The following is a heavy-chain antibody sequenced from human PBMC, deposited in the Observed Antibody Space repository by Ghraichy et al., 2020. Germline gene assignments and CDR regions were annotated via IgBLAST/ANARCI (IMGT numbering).Heavy chain of an antibody. J-gene: IGHJ4*02. CDR2: ITWNSACT. V-gene: IGHV3-23*01. D-gene: IGHD6-19*01. CDR3: AKAGDSGWFYVY. Sequence: GGSLRLSCAASGFTFSGYAMSWVRQAPGKGLEWVSSITWNSACTRYADSVKGRSTISRDNSKNSVYLQVTSLRADDTAVYYCAKAGDSGWFYVYWGRGAIVAIAS. CDR1: GFTFSGYA.